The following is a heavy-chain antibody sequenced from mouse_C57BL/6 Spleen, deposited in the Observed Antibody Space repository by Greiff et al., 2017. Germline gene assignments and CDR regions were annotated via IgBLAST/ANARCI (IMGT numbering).Heavy chain of an antibody. Sequence: EVKLQESGPGLVKPSQSLSLTCSVTGYSITSGYYWNWIRQFPGNQLEWMGYKSYDGSNNSNPTLKNRISITRDTSKNQFFLKLNSVTTEDTAPYYCASYYYGSSYDWYYDVWGTGTTVTVSS. CDR1: GYSITSGYY. CDR2: KSYDGSN. CDR3: ASYYYGSSYDWYYDV. D-gene: IGHD1-1*01. J-gene: IGHJ1*03. V-gene: IGHV3-6*01.